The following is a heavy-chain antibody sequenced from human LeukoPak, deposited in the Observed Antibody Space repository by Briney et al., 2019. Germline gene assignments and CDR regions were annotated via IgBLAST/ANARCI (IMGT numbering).Heavy chain of an antibody. J-gene: IGHJ4*02. CDR1: GGSISSSNW. V-gene: IGHV4-4*02. CDR2: IYHSGST. CDR3: ARICGGDCYDFDY. D-gene: IGHD2-21*02. Sequence: PSETLSLTCAVSGGSISSSNWWSWVRPPPGKGLEWIGEIYHSGSTNYNPSLKSRVTISVDKSKNQFSLKLSSVTAADTAVYYCARICGGDCYDFDYWGQGTLVTVSS.